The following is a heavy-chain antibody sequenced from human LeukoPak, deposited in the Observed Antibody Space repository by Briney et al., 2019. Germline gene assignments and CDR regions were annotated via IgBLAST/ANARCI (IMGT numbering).Heavy chain of an antibody. J-gene: IGHJ6*03. CDR3: ARHHLGVVVVAATNYYYYYMDV. V-gene: IGHV5-51*01. CDR2: IYPDDSDT. CDR1: GYSFTTYW. Sequence: GESLKISCETSGYSFTTYWIGWVRQRPGTGLEWVGAIYPDDSDTRYSPSFQGQVTISADKSISTAYLQWSSLKASDTAMYYCARHHLGVVVVAATNYYYYYMDVWGKGTTVTVSS. D-gene: IGHD2-15*01.